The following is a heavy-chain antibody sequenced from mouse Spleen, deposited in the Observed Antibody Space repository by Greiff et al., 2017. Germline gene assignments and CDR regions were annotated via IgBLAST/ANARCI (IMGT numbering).Heavy chain of an antibody. CDR2: ISYSGST. Sequence: DVKLQESGPGLVKPSQTLSLTCSVTGYSITSDYWNWIRKFPGNKLEYMGYISYSGSTYYNQSLKSRISITRDTSKNQYYLQLNSVTTEDTATYYCARSTMITTPWFAYWGQGTLVTVSA. CDR3: ARSTMITTPWFAY. CDR1: GYSITSDY. J-gene: IGHJ3*01. V-gene: IGHV3-8*01. D-gene: IGHD2-4*01.